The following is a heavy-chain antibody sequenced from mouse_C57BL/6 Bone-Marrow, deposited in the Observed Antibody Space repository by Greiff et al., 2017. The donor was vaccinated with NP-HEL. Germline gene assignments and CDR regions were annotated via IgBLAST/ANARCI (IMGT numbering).Heavy chain of an antibody. D-gene: IGHD2-12*01. Sequence: EVKVEESGGGLVKPGGSLKLSCAASGFTFSSYAMSWVRQTPEKRLEWVATISDGCSYTYYPDNVKGRFTISRDNAKNNLYLQMSHLKSEDTAMYYCARVTRTWFAYWGQGTLVTVSA. CDR1: GFTFSSYA. J-gene: IGHJ3*01. CDR3: ARVTRTWFAY. V-gene: IGHV5-4*03. CDR2: ISDGCSYT.